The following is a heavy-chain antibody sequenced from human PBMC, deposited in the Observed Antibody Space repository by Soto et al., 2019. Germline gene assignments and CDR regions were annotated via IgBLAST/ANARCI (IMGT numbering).Heavy chain of an antibody. CDR1: GGSISSGGYY. CDR2: IYYSGST. Sequence: PLSLTCTVSGGSISSGGYYWSWIRQHPGKGLEWIGYIYYSGSTYYNPSLKSRVTISVDTSKNQFSLKLSSVTAADTAVYYCATGGGYDAVDYWGQGTLVTVSS. V-gene: IGHV4-31*03. J-gene: IGHJ4*02. CDR3: ATGGGYDAVDY. D-gene: IGHD5-12*01.